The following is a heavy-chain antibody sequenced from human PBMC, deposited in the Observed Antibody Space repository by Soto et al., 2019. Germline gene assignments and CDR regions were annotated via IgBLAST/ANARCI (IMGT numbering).Heavy chain of an antibody. Sequence: QVQLVQSGAEVKKPGASVKVSCKASGYTFTSYDIIWVRQATGQGLEWMGWMNPSTGNTDSAEKFQGRLTMTRNTYINTVYKELSSLSFEDTAVDYCARGRIIIARGLDPWGQGTLVIVSS. J-gene: IGHJ5*02. CDR1: GYTFTSYD. D-gene: IGHD1-20*01. CDR2: MNPSTGNT. CDR3: ARGRIIIARGLDP. V-gene: IGHV1-8*01.